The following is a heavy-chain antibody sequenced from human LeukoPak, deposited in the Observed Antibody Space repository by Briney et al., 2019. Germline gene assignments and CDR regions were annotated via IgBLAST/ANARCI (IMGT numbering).Heavy chain of an antibody. Sequence: SQTLSLTCTVSGGSISSGSYYWSWIRQPAGKGLEWIGRIYTSGSTNYNPSLKSRVTISVDTSKNQFSLKLSSVTAADTAVYYCARGAYDYGDYDDYWGQGTLVTVSS. V-gene: IGHV4-61*02. CDR2: IYTSGST. CDR3: ARGAYDYGDYDDY. D-gene: IGHD4-17*01. J-gene: IGHJ4*02. CDR1: GGSISSGSYY.